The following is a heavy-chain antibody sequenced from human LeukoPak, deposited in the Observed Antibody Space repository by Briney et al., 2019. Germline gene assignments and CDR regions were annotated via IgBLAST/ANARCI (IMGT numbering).Heavy chain of an antibody. CDR1: GGSISSSNW. V-gene: IGHV4-4*02. CDR2: IYHSGST. J-gene: IGHJ6*04. D-gene: IGHD2-15*01. CDR3: ARVASGAATLYMDV. Sequence: PSETLSLTCAVSGGSISSSNWWSWVRQPPGKGLEWIGEIYHSGSTNYNPSLKSRVTISVDKSKNQFSLKLSSVTAADTAVYYCARVASGAATLYMDVWGKGTTVTVSS.